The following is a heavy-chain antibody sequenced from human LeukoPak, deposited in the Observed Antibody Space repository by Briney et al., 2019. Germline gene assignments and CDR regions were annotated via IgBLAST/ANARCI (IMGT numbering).Heavy chain of an antibody. V-gene: IGHV4-4*07. CDR2: IYSTGST. Sequence: VKPSETLSLTCTVSGGSISSYYWSWIRQPAGKGLEWIGRIYSTGSTNYNPSLKSRVTMSVDTSKNQFSLRLRSVTAADTAVYYCARPIASAGTAGFDFWGQGALVTVSS. J-gene: IGHJ4*02. CDR1: GGSISSYY. CDR3: ARPIASAGTAGFDF. D-gene: IGHD6-13*01.